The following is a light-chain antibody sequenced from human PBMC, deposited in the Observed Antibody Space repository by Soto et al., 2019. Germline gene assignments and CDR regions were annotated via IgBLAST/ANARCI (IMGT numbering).Light chain of an antibody. CDR3: QSYDSSLSGSGV. CDR2: GNL. J-gene: IGLJ1*01. CDR1: SSNIGAGFD. V-gene: IGLV1-40*01. Sequence: QSVLTQPPSVSGAPGQRVTISCTGSSSNIGAGFDVHWYQQLPGTAPKLLIYGNLNRPSGVPDRFSGSKSGTSASLAITGLQSEDEADYYCQSYDSSLSGSGVFGTGTKVTVL.